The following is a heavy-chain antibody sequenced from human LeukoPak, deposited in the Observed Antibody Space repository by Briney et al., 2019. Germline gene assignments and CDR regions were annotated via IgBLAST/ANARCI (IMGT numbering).Heavy chain of an antibody. V-gene: IGHV3-30*03. J-gene: IGHJ4*02. D-gene: IGHD2-2*01. CDR2: ISYDGSNK. Sequence: GGSLRLSCAASGFTFSSYGMHWVRQAPGKGLEWVAVISYDGSNKYYADSVKGRFTISRDNSKNTLYLQMNSLRAEDTAVYYCARVPADYWGQGTLVTVSS. CDR3: ARVPADY. CDR1: GFTFSSYG.